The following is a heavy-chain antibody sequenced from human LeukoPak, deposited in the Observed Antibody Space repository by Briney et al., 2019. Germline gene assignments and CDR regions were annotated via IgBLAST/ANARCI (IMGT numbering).Heavy chain of an antibody. J-gene: IGHJ4*02. Sequence: GGSLRLSCAASEFTFSGYTFHWVRQAPGKGLEWVAVISYDGSNQYYADSVKGRFTISRDNSKNTLYLQMNSLRAEDTAVYYCARDWFHAIDYWGQGTLVTVSS. CDR2: ISYDGSNQ. V-gene: IGHV3-30*04. CDR3: ARDWFHAIDY. CDR1: EFTFSGYT. D-gene: IGHD2/OR15-2a*01.